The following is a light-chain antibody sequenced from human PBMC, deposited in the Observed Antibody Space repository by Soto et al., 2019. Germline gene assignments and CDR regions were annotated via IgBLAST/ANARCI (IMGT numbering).Light chain of an antibody. CDR2: AAS. CDR1: QGISSW. J-gene: IGKJ3*01. Sequence: DIQMAQSPSSVSASVGDRVTITCRASQGISSWLSSYQQKPGKAPKLLIYAASTLQSGVPSRFSRSGSGTDFTLTISRLQPEDLATYYCQQGNSFPFTFSPGTKVDFK. CDR3: QQGNSFPFT. V-gene: IGKV1-12*02.